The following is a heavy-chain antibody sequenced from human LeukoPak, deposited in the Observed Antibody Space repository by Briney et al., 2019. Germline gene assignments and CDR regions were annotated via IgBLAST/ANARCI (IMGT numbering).Heavy chain of an antibody. CDR2: ISSSGSFI. D-gene: IGHD1-14*01. Sequence: GGSLRLSCAASGFTFSDYYMSWIRQAPGKGLEWVSYISSSGSFIYYADSLKGRFTVSRDNAKNSLYLQMNSLRAEDTAVYYCARVRLQPRTLLDDAFDIWGQGTMVTVSS. V-gene: IGHV3-11*04. CDR3: ARVRLQPRTLLDDAFDI. J-gene: IGHJ3*02. CDR1: GFTFSDYY.